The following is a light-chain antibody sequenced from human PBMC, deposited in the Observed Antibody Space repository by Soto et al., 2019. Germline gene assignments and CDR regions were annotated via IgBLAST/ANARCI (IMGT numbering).Light chain of an antibody. J-gene: IGKJ4*01. Sequence: DIVMTQSPLYLPVTPGEPASISCRSSRSLLHSNGYNYLDWYLQKPGQSPXLLIYLGSIRASGVPDRFSGSGSGTDFTLKISRVEAEDVGVYYCMQNLQTLGVTVGEGTKVDIK. CDR2: LGS. CDR1: RSLLHSNGYNY. V-gene: IGKV2-28*01. CDR3: MQNLQTLGVT.